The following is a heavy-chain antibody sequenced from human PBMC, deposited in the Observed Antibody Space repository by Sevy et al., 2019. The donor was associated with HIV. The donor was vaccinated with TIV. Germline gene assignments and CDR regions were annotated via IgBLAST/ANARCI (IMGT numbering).Heavy chain of an antibody. V-gene: IGHV4-34*01. CDR1: GGSFSGYY. Sequence: SETLSLTCAVYGGSFSGYYWSWIRQPPGKGLEWIGEINHSGSTNYNPSLKSRVTISVDTSKNQFSLKLSSVTAADTAVYYCARKGITKNWFDPWGQGTLVIVSS. J-gene: IGHJ5*02. CDR2: INHSGST. CDR3: ARKGITKNWFDP. D-gene: IGHD3-10*01.